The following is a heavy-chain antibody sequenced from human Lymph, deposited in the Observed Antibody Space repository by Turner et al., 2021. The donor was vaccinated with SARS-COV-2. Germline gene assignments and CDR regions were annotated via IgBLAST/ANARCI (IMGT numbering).Heavy chain of an antibody. D-gene: IGHD5-18*01. CDR1: GFTVSRSY. CDR2: IYSGGST. V-gene: IGHV3-66*01. Sequence: EVQLLESGGGLVQTGGSLRLSCAASGFTVSRSYMSCVRHAGGKGLGWVSVIYSGGSTYCADSVKGRFTISRDNSKNTLYLQMNSLRAEDTAVYYCARAWGRYSYSFDYWGQGTLVTVSS. J-gene: IGHJ4*02. CDR3: ARAWGRYSYSFDY.